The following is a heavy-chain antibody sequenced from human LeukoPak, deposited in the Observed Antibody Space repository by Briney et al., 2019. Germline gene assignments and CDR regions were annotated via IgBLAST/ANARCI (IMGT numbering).Heavy chain of an antibody. CDR2: IHPNSGGT. CDR1: GYTFTGYY. D-gene: IGHD6-25*01. CDR3: ARPASAPG. J-gene: IGHJ1*01. V-gene: IGHV1-2*02. Sequence: ASVKVSCKASGYTFTGYYLHWVRQAPGQGLEWMGWIHPNSGGTNYAQKFQGRVTMTRDTSISTAYMELSSLRSDDTAVYFCARPASAPGWGQGTLVTVSS.